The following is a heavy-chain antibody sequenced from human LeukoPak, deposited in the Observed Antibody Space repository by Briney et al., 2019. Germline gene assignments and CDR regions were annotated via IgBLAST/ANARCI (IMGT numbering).Heavy chain of an antibody. J-gene: IGHJ4*02. CDR2: ISYDGSNK. V-gene: IGHV3-30*04. CDR1: GFTFSSYA. D-gene: IGHD6-13*01. Sequence: PGRSLRLSCAASGFTFSSYAMHWVRQAPGKGLEWVAVISYDGSNKYYADSVKGRFTISRDNSKNTLYLQMNSLRAEDTAVYYRARDKQRNYFDYWGQGTLVTVSS. CDR3: ARDKQRNYFDY.